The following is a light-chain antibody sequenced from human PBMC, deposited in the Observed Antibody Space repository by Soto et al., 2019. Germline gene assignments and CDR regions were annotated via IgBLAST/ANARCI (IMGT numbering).Light chain of an antibody. V-gene: IGKV2-30*02. CDR1: QSLVHSDGIAY. CDR2: KVS. J-gene: IGKJ5*01. Sequence: DCLMTQSPLSLPVTLVQPASVSCRSNQSLVHSDGIAYFSWFQQRPGRSPRRLIYKVSNRDSGVPARFSGSGSGTDFALKISRVEAEDVGVYYCMKGTHWPINFGQGTRLEIK. CDR3: MKGTHWPIN.